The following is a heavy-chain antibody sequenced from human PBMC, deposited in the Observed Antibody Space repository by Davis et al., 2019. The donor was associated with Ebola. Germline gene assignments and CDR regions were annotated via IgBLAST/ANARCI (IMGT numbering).Heavy chain of an antibody. CDR3: ARDGRGLVGATPFDY. V-gene: IGHV1-18*04. D-gene: IGHD1-26*01. J-gene: IGHJ4*02. Sequence: AASVKVSCKASGYTFTSYGISWVRQAPGQGLEWMGWISVYNGNTNYAQKLQGRVTMTTDTSTSTAYMELRSLRSDDTAVYYCARDGRGLVGATPFDYWGQGTLVTVSS. CDR1: GYTFTSYG. CDR2: ISVYNGNT.